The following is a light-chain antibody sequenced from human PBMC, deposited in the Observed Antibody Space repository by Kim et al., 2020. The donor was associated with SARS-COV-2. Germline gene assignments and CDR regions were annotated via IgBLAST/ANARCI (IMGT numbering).Light chain of an antibody. CDR2: AAS. Sequence: SVGDRFTSTCRASQDISTYLAWYQQKPGKVPNLLIYAASTLESGVPSRFSGSGSGTDFTLTISSLQPEDVATYYCQKYNTAPPWAFGQGTKVDIK. J-gene: IGKJ1*01. V-gene: IGKV1-27*01. CDR1: QDISTY. CDR3: QKYNTAPPWA.